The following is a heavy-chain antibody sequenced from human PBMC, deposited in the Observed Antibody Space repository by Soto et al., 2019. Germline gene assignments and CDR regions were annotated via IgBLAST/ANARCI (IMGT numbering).Heavy chain of an antibody. CDR2: LYWDGDK. D-gene: IGHD2-2*01. Sequence: QITLRESGPTLVKPTQTLTLTCTFSGFSLGTSGEGVGWIRQPPRKALEWLATLYWDGDKRYSPSLRSRLTILKDPSESLVVLTITNMYAADTTPYFLATRKRTCTVATYFEYWGLGSLVTVSS. J-gene: IGHJ4*02. CDR3: ATRKRTCTVATYFEY. V-gene: IGHV2-5*02. CDR1: GFSLGTSGEG.